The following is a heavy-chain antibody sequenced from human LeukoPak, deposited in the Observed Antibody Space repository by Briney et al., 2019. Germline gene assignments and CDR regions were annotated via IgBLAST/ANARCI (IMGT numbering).Heavy chain of an antibody. Sequence: GASVKVSCKASGGTFSSYAISWVRQAPGQGLEWMGGIIPIFGTANYAQKFQGRVTITADESTSTAYMELSSLRSEDTAVYYCARAALGYCSGGSCPYSYMDVWGKGTTVTIS. J-gene: IGHJ6*03. CDR2: IIPIFGTA. D-gene: IGHD2-15*01. CDR3: ARAALGYCSGGSCPYSYMDV. V-gene: IGHV1-69*13. CDR1: GGTFSSYA.